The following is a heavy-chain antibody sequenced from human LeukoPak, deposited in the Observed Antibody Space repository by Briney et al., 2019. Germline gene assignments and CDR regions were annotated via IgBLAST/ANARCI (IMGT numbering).Heavy chain of an antibody. J-gene: IGHJ4*02. CDR3: ARAGVGPIPFDC. CDR1: DFTFSNYA. Sequence: GGSLRLSCAAFDFTFSNYAMSWVRQAPGKGLEWVSAISGSGGGTYYADSVKGRFTISRDNSKNTLYLQMNSLRAEDTAVYYCARAGVGPIPFDCWGQGTLVTVSS. D-gene: IGHD1-26*01. V-gene: IGHV3-23*01. CDR2: ISGSGGGT.